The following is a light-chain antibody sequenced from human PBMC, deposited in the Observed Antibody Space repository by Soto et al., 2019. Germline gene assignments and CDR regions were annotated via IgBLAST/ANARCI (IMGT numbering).Light chain of an antibody. Sequence: QSVLTQPASVSGSPGQSITISCTGTSSDIGAYNFVSWYQQHPGKAPKLMLYDVNIRPSGVSNRFSGSKSGYTASLTISGLQAEDAADYYCTSWTTSTTMIFGGGTKLTVL. CDR1: SSDIGAYNF. V-gene: IGLV2-14*03. CDR2: DVN. CDR3: TSWTTSTTMI. J-gene: IGLJ2*01.